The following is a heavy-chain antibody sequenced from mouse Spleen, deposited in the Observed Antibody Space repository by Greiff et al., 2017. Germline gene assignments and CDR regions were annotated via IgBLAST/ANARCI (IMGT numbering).Heavy chain of an antibody. Sequence: VQLKESGGGLVKPGGSLKLSCAASGFTFSDYGMHWVRQAPEKGLEWVAYISSGSSTIYYADTVKGRFTISRDNAKNTLFLQMTSLRSEDTAMYYCAAWVGRDAMDYWGQGTSVTVSS. J-gene: IGHJ4*01. CDR3: AAWVGRDAMDY. CDR2: ISSGSSTI. D-gene: IGHD4-1*01. CDR1: GFTFSDYG. V-gene: IGHV5-17*01.